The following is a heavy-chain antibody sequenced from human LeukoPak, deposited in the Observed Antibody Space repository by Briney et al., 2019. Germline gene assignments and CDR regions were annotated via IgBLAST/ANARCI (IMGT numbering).Heavy chain of an antibody. CDR2: INPNSGDT. V-gene: IGHV1-2*06. CDR3: ARDYCSSTSCLFDY. D-gene: IGHD2-2*01. Sequence: GASVKVSCKASGYTFTGYHMHWVRQATGQGLEWMGRINPNSGDTNYAQNFQGRVTMTRDTSISTAYMELSRLRSDDTAVYYCARDYCSSTSCLFDYWGQGTLVTVSS. J-gene: IGHJ4*02. CDR1: GYTFTGYH.